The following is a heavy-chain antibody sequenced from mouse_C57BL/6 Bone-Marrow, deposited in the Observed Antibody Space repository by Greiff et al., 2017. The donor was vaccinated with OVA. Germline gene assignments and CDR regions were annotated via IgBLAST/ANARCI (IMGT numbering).Heavy chain of an antibody. J-gene: IGHJ2*01. D-gene: IGHD1-1*01. Sequence: VQLVESGPGLVQPSPSLSISCTVSGFSFTSYGVHWVRQSPGKGLEWLGVIWSGGSTDYNAAFISRLSISKDNSKSQVFFKMNSLQAADTAIYYGARDVDDYGDYVDYGGRGNAPTLSA. CDR3: ARDVDDYGDYVDY. CDR1: GFSFTSYG. V-gene: IGHV2-2*01. CDR2: IWSGGST.